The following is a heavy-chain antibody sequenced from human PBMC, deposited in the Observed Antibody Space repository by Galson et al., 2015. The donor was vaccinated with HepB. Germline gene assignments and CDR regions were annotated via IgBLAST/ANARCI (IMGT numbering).Heavy chain of an antibody. CDR1: GGSISNGSYY. Sequence: TLSLTCTVSGGSISNGSYYWSWIRQPAGKGPEWIGRINTRGKTNYNPSLKSRVTMSVDTSRNQFSLRLNSVTAADTAVYYCARDSPPNVAVGWGQGTLVTVSS. J-gene: IGHJ4*02. CDR2: INTRGKT. CDR3: ARDSPPNVAVG. D-gene: IGHD6-19*01. V-gene: IGHV4-61*02.